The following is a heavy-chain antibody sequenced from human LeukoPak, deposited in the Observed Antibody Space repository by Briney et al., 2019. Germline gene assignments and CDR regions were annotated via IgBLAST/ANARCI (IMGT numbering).Heavy chain of an antibody. D-gene: IGHD5-18*01. CDR3: ARDGGNSPLQLWFLGY. CDR2: INPNSGGT. V-gene: IGHV1-2*02. J-gene: IGHJ4*02. Sequence: GASVKVSCKASGYTFTSYYMHWVRQAPGQGLEWMGWINPNSGGTNYAQKFQGRVTMTRDTSISTAYMELSRLRSDDTAVYYCARDGGNSPLQLWFLGYWGQGTLITVSS. CDR1: GYTFTSYY.